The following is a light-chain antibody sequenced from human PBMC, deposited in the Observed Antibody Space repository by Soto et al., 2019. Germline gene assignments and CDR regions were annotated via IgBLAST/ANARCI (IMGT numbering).Light chain of an antibody. CDR2: GSS. CDR3: QHYYSWPLA. CDR1: QSINSN. Sequence: EIVMTQSPATVSVSPGERATLSCRASQSINSNLAWFQQRPGQAPRLLIYGSSTRATGIPARFSGSGSGTEFTLTISSLQSEDFAVYYCQHYYSWPLAFGGGTQVEI. V-gene: IGKV3-15*01. J-gene: IGKJ4*01.